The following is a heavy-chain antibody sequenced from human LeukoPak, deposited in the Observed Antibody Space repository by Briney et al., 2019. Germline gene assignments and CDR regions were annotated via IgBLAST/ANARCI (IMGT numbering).Heavy chain of an antibody. D-gene: IGHD3-3*01. J-gene: IGHJ4*02. CDR1: GYTFTGYY. Sequence: ASVKVSCKASGYTFTGYYMHWVRQAPGQGVEWMGWINPNSGGTNYAQKFQGRVTMTRDTSIGTAYMELSRLRSDDTAVYYCARDLMGFWSGYYNWGQGTLVTVSS. V-gene: IGHV1-2*02. CDR3: ARDLMGFWSGYYN. CDR2: INPNSGGT.